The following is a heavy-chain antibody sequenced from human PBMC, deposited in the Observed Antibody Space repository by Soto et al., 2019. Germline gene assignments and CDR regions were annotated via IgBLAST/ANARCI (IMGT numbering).Heavy chain of an antibody. CDR3: ASRGIVVGWYFDL. J-gene: IGHJ2*01. Sequence: GGSLRLSCAASGFIFSSYAMSWVRQAPGKGLEWVSLISGSGSITHYADSVKGRFTISRDNSKNTMYLQMNNLRAEDTAVYYCASRGIVVGWYFDLWGRGTLVTVSS. CDR2: ISGSGSIT. D-gene: IGHD3-22*01. V-gene: IGHV3-23*01. CDR1: GFIFSSYA.